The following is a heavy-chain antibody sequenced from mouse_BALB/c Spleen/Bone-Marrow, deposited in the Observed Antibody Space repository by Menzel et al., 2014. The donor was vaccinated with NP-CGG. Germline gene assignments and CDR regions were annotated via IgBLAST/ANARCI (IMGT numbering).Heavy chain of an antibody. CDR3: ARDSFLITRALDY. CDR1: GFSLTGYG. Sequence: AHLVESGPGLVAPSQSLSITCTVSGFSLTGYGASWVRQPPRKGLESLGMIWGDGSTDYNSAFKFRLSISKDNSKSQVFLKMNSLQTDDTARYYCARDSFLITRALDYWGQGASVTVSS. V-gene: IGHV2-6-7*01. J-gene: IGHJ4*01. D-gene: IGHD2-4*01. CDR2: IWGDGST.